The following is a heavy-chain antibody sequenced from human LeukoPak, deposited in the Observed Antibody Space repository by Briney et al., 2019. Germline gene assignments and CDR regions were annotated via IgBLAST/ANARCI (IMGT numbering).Heavy chain of an antibody. CDR3: ARRYSSGWSFDY. CDR2: IYRSGSS. CDR1: GYSISSGYY. J-gene: IGHJ4*02. V-gene: IGHV4-38-2*01. D-gene: IGHD6-19*01. Sequence: SETLSLTCGVSGYSISSGYYWGWIRQPPGKGLEWIGSIYRSGSSYYNPSLKSRVTISVDTSKNQFSLKLSSVTAADTAVYYCARRYSSGWSFDYWGQGTLVTVSS.